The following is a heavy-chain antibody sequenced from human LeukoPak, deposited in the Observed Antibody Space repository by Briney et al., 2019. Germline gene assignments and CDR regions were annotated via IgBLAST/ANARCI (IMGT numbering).Heavy chain of an antibody. D-gene: IGHD5-18*01. V-gene: IGHV5-51*01. CDR2: IYPGDSDT. J-gene: IGHJ4*02. Sequence: GESFTVTCKGSGYSFTSYWIGWVRQMPGKGLESMGIIYPGDSDTRYSPSVQGQVTISADKSISTADLQWSSLKASDTAMYYCARHANPMVTPLDFWGQRPGDTVSS. CDR1: GYSFTSYW. CDR3: ARHANPMVTPLDF.